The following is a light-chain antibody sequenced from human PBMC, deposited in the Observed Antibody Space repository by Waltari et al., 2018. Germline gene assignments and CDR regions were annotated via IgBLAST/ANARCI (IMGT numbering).Light chain of an antibody. CDR2: SAS. CDR1: KDIGND. CDR3: LQHNTYPWT. Sequence: DIELTQSSSSQSASVGVRVPITCRASKDIGNDLGWYQQRPGRAPPRLINSASSLQSGVPSRFSGSGSGTEFTLTISSLQPEEFATYYCLQHNTYPWTFGQGTKVEVK. V-gene: IGKV1-17*01. J-gene: IGKJ1*01.